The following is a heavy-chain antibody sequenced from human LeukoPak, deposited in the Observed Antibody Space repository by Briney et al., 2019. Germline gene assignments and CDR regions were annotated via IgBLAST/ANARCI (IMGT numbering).Heavy chain of an antibody. Sequence: SETLSLTCTVSGGSISSYHWSWIRQPPGKGLEWIGYFIYSGNINYNPSLKSRVTISVDTSKNRFSLKLTSVTAADTAVYYCARRVLRYFDWLPNPYYYYMDVWGKGTTVTISS. CDR2: FIYSGNI. J-gene: IGHJ6*03. D-gene: IGHD3-9*01. CDR1: GGSISSYH. CDR3: ARRVLRYFDWLPNPYYYYMDV. V-gene: IGHV4-59*01.